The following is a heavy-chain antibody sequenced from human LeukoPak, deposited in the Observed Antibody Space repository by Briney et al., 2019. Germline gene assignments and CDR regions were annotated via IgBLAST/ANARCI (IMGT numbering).Heavy chain of an antibody. CDR2: IYYSGST. D-gene: IGHD6-13*01. Sequence: SETLSLTCTVSGGSISSGGYYWSWIRQHPGKGLEWIGYIYYSGSTYYNPSLKSRVTISVDTSKNQFSLKLSSVTAADTAVYYCAREGGSSWYESNEGGGGPQKFDPWGQGTLVTVSS. CDR1: GGSISSGGYY. J-gene: IGHJ5*02. CDR3: AREGGSSWYESNEGGGGPQKFDP. V-gene: IGHV4-31*03.